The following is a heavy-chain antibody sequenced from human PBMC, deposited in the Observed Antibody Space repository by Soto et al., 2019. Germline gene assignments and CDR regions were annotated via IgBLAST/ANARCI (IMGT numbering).Heavy chain of an antibody. CDR2: VYYTGST. CDR3: ARSVAVPGAHIDY. J-gene: IGHJ4*02. Sequence: PXEALSLPFSVSGGSSSGSYWSWIRQSPGKGLEWLGYVYYTGSTNYSPSLRSRVSISVDTSKNEFSLRLSSVTAADTAVYFCARSVAVPGAHIDYWGQGTQVTVSS. V-gene: IGHV4-59*01. D-gene: IGHD6-19*01. CDR1: GGSSSGSY.